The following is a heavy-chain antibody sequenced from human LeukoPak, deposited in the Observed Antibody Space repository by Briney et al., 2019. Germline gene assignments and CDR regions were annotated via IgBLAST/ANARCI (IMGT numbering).Heavy chain of an antibody. CDR3: AKAHCSSTSCSRADN. CDR2: ISGSGYTT. Sequence: GGSLRLSCAASGFTFSSYALTWVRQAPGKGLEWVSGISGSGYTTYYADSVKGRFTISRDNSKNTLYLQMYSLRAEDTAVYYCAKAHCSSTSCSRADNWGQGTLVTVSS. J-gene: IGHJ4*02. V-gene: IGHV3-23*01. D-gene: IGHD2-2*01. CDR1: GFTFSSYA.